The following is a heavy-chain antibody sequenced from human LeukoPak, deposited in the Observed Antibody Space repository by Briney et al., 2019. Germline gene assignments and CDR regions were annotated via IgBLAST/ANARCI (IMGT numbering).Heavy chain of an antibody. CDR1: GFTFSSYE. Sequence: GGSLRLSCAASGFTFSSYEMNWVRQAPGKGLEWISYISTSTTTIYYANSVKGRFTISRDNAKKSLYLQMNSLRVEDTGVYYCASWGEGALDNWGQGTLVTVSS. D-gene: IGHD1-26*01. J-gene: IGHJ4*02. V-gene: IGHV3-48*03. CDR2: ISTSTTTI. CDR3: ASWGEGALDN.